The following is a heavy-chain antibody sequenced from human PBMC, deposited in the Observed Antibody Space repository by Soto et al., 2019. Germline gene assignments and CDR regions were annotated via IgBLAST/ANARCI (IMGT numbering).Heavy chain of an antibody. CDR1: GFTLSGYY. CDR2: ISTSSSYT. CDR3: ARGGWRQIDY. Sequence: GGSLRLSCAASGFTLSGYYMSWIRQAPGKGLEWVSYISTSSSYTSSADSVRGRFTISRDNAKNSLSLQMNSLRAEDTAVYYFARGGWRQIDYWGQGTLVTVSS. D-gene: IGHD3-3*01. V-gene: IGHV3-11*05. J-gene: IGHJ4*02.